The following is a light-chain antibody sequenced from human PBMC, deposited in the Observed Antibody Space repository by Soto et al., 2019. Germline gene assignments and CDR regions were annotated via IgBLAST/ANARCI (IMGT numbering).Light chain of an antibody. CDR3: QQVSRYPYT. V-gene: IGKV1-9*01. J-gene: IGKJ2*01. Sequence: DIQLTQSPSFLSASVGDRVTITCRASQGIGSYLVWYQQKPGKAPNLLIYVASTLQSRVPSRFSGSGFGTEFTLTVSSLQPEDFATYYCQQVSRYPYTFGQGTKVDIK. CDR2: VAS. CDR1: QGIGSY.